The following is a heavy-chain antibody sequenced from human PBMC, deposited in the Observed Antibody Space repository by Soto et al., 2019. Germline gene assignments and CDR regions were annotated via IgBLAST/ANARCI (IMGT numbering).Heavy chain of an antibody. CDR2: INHSGST. CDR3: ARGISIAAAGGFYYYYYGMDV. J-gene: IGHJ6*02. Sequence: SETLSLTCAVYGGSFSGYYWSWIRQPPGKGLEWIGEINHSGSTNYNPSFKSRVTISVDTSKNQFSLKLSSVTAADTAVYYCARGISIAAAGGFYYYYYGMDVWGQGTTVTVSS. V-gene: IGHV4-34*01. CDR1: GGSFSGYY. D-gene: IGHD6-13*01.